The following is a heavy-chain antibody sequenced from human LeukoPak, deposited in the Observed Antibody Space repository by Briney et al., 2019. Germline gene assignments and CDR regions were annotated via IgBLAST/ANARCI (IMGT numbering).Heavy chain of an antibody. D-gene: IGHD3-16*01. J-gene: IGHJ4*02. CDR2: MNPNSGNT. V-gene: IGHV1-8*02. Sequence: ASVKVSCKASGYTFTSYGISWVRQATGQGLEWMGWMNPNSGNTGYAQKFQGKVTMTRNTSISTAYMELSSLRSEDTAVYYCAVLGLNIPGGGGYWGQGTLVTVSS. CDR3: AVLGLNIPGGGGY. CDR1: GYTFTSYG.